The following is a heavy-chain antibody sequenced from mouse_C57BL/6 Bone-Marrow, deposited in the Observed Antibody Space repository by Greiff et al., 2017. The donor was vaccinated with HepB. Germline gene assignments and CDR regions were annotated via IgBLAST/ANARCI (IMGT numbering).Heavy chain of an antibody. CDR1: GYTFTDYN. V-gene: IGHV1-18*01. Sequence: SGPELVKPGASVKIPCKASGYTFTDYNMDWVKQSHGKSLEWIGDINPNNGGTIYNQKFKGKATLTVDKSSSTAYMELRSLTSEDTAVYYCARENYLFAYWGQGTLVTVSA. CDR2: INPNNGGT. J-gene: IGHJ3*01. CDR3: ARENYLFAY. D-gene: IGHD5-5*01.